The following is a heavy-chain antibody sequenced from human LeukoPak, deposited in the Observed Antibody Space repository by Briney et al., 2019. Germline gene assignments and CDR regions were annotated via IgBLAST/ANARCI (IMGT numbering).Heavy chain of an antibody. CDR1: GYSFTNYD. D-gene: IGHD3-3*01. Sequence: ASVKVSCKASGYSFTNYDINWVRQAPGQGLEWMGGIIPIFGTANYAQKFQGRVTITADESTSTAYMELSSLRSEDTAVYYCARGSGGVVINREYFQHWGQGTLVTVSS. CDR3: ARGSGGVVINREYFQH. CDR2: IIPIFGTA. V-gene: IGHV1-69*13. J-gene: IGHJ1*01.